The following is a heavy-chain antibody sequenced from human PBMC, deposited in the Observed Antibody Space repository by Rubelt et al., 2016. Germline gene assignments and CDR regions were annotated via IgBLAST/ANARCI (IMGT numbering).Heavy chain of an antibody. V-gene: IGHV3-74*01. D-gene: IGHD5-18*01. CDR3: AKDGGYSYGYSLDY. Sequence: EVQLVESGGGLVQPGGSLRLSCAASGFTFSSYWMHWVRQAPGKGLVWVSRINSDGSSTSYADSVKGRFTISRDNAKNTLYLQMNSLRAEDTAVYYCAKDGGYSYGYSLDYWGQGTLVTVSS. CDR2: INSDGSST. CDR1: GFTFSSYW. J-gene: IGHJ4*02.